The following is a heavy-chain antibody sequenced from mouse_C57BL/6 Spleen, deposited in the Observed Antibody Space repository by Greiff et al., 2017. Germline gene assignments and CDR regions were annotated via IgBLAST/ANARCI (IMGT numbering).Heavy chain of an antibody. J-gene: IGHJ2*01. CDR3: ARGTITVVGDY. CDR1: GYTFTSYW. Sequence: VQLQQPGAELVKPGASVTMSCKASGYTFTSYWITWVKQRPGQGLEWIGDIYPGSGSTNYNEKFKSKATLTVDTSSSTAYMQLSSLTSEDSAVYYCARGTITVVGDYWGQGTTLTVSS. CDR2: IYPGSGST. V-gene: IGHV1-55*01. D-gene: IGHD1-1*01.